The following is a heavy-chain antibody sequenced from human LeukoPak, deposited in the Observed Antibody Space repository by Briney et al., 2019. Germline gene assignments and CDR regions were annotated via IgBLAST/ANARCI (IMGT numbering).Heavy chain of an antibody. CDR1: GVSISRYY. Sequence: SETLSLTCTVSGVSISRYYWSWIRQPAGKGLEWIGRISSSVSTNYNPSLKGRVTMSVDTSKNQFSLRLSSVTAADTAVYYCARVGPDYSNYEVDYWGQGTLVTVSS. D-gene: IGHD4-11*01. V-gene: IGHV4-4*07. CDR3: ARVGPDYSNYEVDY. CDR2: ISSSVST. J-gene: IGHJ4*02.